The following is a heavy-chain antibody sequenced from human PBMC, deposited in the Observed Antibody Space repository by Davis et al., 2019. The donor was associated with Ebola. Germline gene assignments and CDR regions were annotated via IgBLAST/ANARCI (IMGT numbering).Heavy chain of an antibody. D-gene: IGHD1-26*01. V-gene: IGHV4-31*03. CDR1: GGSVSSGSYY. Sequence: SETLSLTCTVSGGSVSSGSYYWSWIRQPPGKGLEWIGYIYYSGSTYYNPSLKSRLTISVDTTQNHFSLKLSSVTAADTAVYYCARVVGDFHFYFDYWGQGSLVTVSS. CDR3: ARVVGDFHFYFDY. J-gene: IGHJ4*02. CDR2: IYYSGST.